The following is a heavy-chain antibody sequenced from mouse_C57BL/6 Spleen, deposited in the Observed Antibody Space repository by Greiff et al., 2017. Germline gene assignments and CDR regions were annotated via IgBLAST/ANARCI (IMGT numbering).Heavy chain of an antibody. Sequence: VQLKQSGPGLVQPSQSLSITCTVSGFSLTRYGVHWVRQSPGKGLEWLGVIWSGGSTDYNAAFISRLSISKDNSKSQVFFKMNSLQADDTAIYYCARNRGYSNYGYAMDYWGQGTSVTVSS. CDR3: ARNRGYSNYGYAMDY. J-gene: IGHJ4*01. D-gene: IGHD2-5*01. CDR1: GFSLTRYG. V-gene: IGHV2-2*01. CDR2: IWSGGST.